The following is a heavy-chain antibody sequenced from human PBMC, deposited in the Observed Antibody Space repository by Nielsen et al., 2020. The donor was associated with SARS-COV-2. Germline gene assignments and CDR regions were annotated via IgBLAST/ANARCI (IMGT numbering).Heavy chain of an antibody. Sequence: GGSLRLSCAASGFTFSSYAMHWVRQAPGKGLEWVAVISYDGSNKCYADSVEGRFTISRDNSKNTLYLQMNSLRAEDTAVYYCATGFGEWPDAFDIWGQGTMVTVSS. J-gene: IGHJ3*02. D-gene: IGHD3-10*01. CDR3: ATGFGEWPDAFDI. CDR2: ISYDGSNK. CDR1: GFTFSSYA. V-gene: IGHV3-30-3*01.